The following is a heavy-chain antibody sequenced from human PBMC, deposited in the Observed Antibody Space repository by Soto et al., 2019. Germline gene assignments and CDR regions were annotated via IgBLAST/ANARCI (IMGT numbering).Heavy chain of an antibody. J-gene: IGHJ6*02. Sequence: EVQLLESGGGLVQPGGSLRVSCVASGFTFSSYVMNWVRQAPGKGLYWVSGISGSGGSTYYADSVKGRFTISRDNSKNTLYLQMNSLRVEDTAVYYCAKGPRAPPPHDYGMDVWGPGTTVTVSS. CDR3: AKGPRAPPPHDYGMDV. CDR2: ISGSGGST. CDR1: GFTFSSYV. V-gene: IGHV3-23*01.